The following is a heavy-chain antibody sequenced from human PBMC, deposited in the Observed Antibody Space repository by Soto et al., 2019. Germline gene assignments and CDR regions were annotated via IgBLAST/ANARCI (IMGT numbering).Heavy chain of an antibody. Sequence: PGGSLRLSCAASGFTFKDHAMNWVRQAPGKGLEWLSVISGSGEHTYSVASVKGRFTISRDNSKKIMYLQMDRLRVEDTALYYCARDRMLYATDYFYPMDVWGQGTTVTVSS. CDR1: GFTFKDHA. D-gene: IGHD2-8*01. J-gene: IGHJ6*02. CDR3: ARDRMLYATDYFYPMDV. CDR2: ISGSGEHT. V-gene: IGHV3-23*01.